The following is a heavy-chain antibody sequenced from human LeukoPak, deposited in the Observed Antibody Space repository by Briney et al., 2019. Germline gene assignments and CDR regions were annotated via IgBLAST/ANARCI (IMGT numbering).Heavy chain of an antibody. V-gene: IGHV3-33*01. D-gene: IGHD4-4*01. CDR1: GFTFSSYG. J-gene: IGHJ4*02. CDR2: IWYDGSNK. CDR3: ARDNSTDYSFDY. Sequence: GRSLRLSCAASGFTFSSYGMPWVRQAPVKGLEWVAVIWYDGSNKYYADSVKGRFTISRDNSKNTLYLQMNSLRAEDTAVYYCARDNSTDYSFDYWGQGTLVTVSS.